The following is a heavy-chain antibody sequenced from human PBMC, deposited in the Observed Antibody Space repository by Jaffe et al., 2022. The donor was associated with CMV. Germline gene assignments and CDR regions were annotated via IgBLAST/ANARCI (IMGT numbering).Heavy chain of an antibody. D-gene: IGHD6-19*01. J-gene: IGHJ6*02. CDR2: ISWNSGSI. CDR1: GFTFDDYA. Sequence: EVQLVESGGGLVQPGRSLRLSCAASGFTFDDYAMHWVRQAPGKGLEWVSGISWNSGSIGYADSVKGRFTISRDNAKNSLYLQMNSLRAEDTALYYCAKDKVAGDTGYYGMDVWGQGTTVTVSS. V-gene: IGHV3-9*01. CDR3: AKDKVAGDTGYYGMDV.